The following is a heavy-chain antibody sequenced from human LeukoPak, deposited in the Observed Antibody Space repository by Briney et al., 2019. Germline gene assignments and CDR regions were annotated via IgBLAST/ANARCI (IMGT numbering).Heavy chain of an antibody. CDR1: GFTFSSHG. Sequence: GGSLRLSCAASGFTFSSHGMHWVRQAPGKGLEWVAVIWYDGSIKYYAESVKGRFTISRDNAKNSLYLQMNSLRAEDTAVYYCARVTYYYDSSGYYPLVEAFDIWGQGTMVTVSS. CDR3: ARVTYYYDSSGYYPLVEAFDI. J-gene: IGHJ3*02. CDR2: IWYDGSIK. D-gene: IGHD3-22*01. V-gene: IGHV3-33*01.